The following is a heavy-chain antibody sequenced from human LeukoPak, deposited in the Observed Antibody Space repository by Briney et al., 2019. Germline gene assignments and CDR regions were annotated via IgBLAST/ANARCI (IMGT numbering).Heavy chain of an antibody. J-gene: IGHJ4*02. CDR1: GYTFTVYY. CDR3: ARVFDGYCSSTSCYAGEYYFDY. D-gene: IGHD2-2*03. Sequence: ASVTVSCTASGYTFTVYYMHWVRQAPGQGLEWMGWINPNSGGTNYAQKFQGRVTMTRDTSISTAYMELSRLRSDDTAVYYCARVFDGYCSSTSCYAGEYYFDYWGQGTLVTVSS. CDR2: INPNSGGT. V-gene: IGHV1-2*02.